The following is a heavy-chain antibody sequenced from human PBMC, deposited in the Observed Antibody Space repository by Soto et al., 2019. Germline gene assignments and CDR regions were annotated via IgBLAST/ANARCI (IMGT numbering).Heavy chain of an antibody. V-gene: IGHV4-31*03. D-gene: IGHD2-2*01. CDR3: ARGRLAMSAPGGFDY. J-gene: IGHJ4*02. Sequence: QVQLQESGPGLVKPAQTLSLTCTVSGASINSGGHCWTWIRQQPGKGLEWIGHIYNTGNTYYGPSVNRRVTISIDTSKPQFSLRLSPMTDADTGVDYCARGRLAMSAPGGFDYWGQGALVTVSS. CDR2: IYNTGNT. CDR1: GASINSGGHC.